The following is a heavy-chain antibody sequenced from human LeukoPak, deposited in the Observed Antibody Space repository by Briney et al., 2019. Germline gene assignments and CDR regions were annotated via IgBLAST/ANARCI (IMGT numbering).Heavy chain of an antibody. D-gene: IGHD4-17*01. CDR3: ARVFRTVFYPHAFDY. V-gene: IGHV3-66*01. Sequence: GGSLRLSCAASGFTVSSNYMSWVRQAPGKGLEWVSVIYSGGSTYYADSVKGRFTISRDNSKSTLYLQMNSLRAEDTAVYYCARVFRTVFYPHAFDYWGQGTLVTVSS. CDR1: GFTVSSNY. CDR2: IYSGGST. J-gene: IGHJ4*02.